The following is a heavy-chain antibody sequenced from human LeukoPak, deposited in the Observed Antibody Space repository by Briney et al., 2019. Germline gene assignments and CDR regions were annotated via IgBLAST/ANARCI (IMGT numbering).Heavy chain of an antibody. D-gene: IGHD6-19*01. V-gene: IGHV4-59*01. CDR1: GGSISPYY. CDR2: IYHSGTT. J-gene: IGHJ4*02. CDR3: ARHLAGRIFTFDY. Sequence: SETLSLTCIVSGGSISPYYWSWIRQPPGKGLEWIGYIYHSGTTNYNPSLKSRVTISVDTSKNRFSLKLNSVTAADTAVYYCARHLAGRIFTFDYWGQGTLVTVSS.